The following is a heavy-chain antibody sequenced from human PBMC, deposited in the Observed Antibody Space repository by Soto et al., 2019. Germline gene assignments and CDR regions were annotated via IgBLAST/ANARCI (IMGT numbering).Heavy chain of an antibody. V-gene: IGHV3-30-3*01. D-gene: IGHD3-3*01. CDR3: ARGTTLAIFDYGMDV. Sequence: QVQLVESGGGVVQPGRSLRLSCAASGFTFTSYAMHWVRQAPGKGLEWVAVISNDGSNYYYADSVRGRFTISRDNTKNTLFLKMSSLRGEDSGVYYCARGTTLAIFDYGMDVWGLGTTVTVSS. J-gene: IGHJ6*02. CDR2: ISNDGSNY. CDR1: GFTFTSYA.